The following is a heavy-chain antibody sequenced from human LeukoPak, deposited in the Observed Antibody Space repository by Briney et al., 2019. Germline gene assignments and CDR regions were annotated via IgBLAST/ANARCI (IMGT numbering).Heavy chain of an antibody. V-gene: IGHV1-18*01. CDR1: GYTFTSYG. D-gene: IGHD3-10*01. Sequence: ASVKVSCKASGYTFTSYGISWVRQAPGQELAWMGLISAYNGNTNYAQKLQGRVTMTTDTSTSTADVELRSLRSDDTAVYYCARDRGLGTFDYWGQGTLVTVSS. CDR3: ARDRGLGTFDY. J-gene: IGHJ4*02. CDR2: ISAYNGNT.